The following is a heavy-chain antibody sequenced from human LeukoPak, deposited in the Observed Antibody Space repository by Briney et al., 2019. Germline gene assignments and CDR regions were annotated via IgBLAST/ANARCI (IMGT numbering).Heavy chain of an antibody. CDR2: IYPGDSET. CDR3: ARGESAAFDL. D-gene: IGHD3-16*01. V-gene: IGHV5-51*01. Sequence: GESLKISCKGSGYNFATEWIGWARQMPGRGLEWMGIIYPGDSETKYTMSFQGRVTISADKSISTAYLQWSSLKSSGTAMYYCARGESAAFDLWGQGTMVIVSS. CDR1: GYNFATEW. J-gene: IGHJ3*01.